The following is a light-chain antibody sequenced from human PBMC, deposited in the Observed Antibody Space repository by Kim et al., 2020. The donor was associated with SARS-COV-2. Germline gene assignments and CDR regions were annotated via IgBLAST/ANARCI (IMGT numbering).Light chain of an antibody. Sequence: GQSITISCTGSSSDVGTYTYVSWYQQHPGKAPKLIIFYVSDRPSGVSNRFSGSKSANTASLTISGLQPEDEADYYCNSYTTSSTWIFGGGTQLTVL. CDR2: YVS. CDR1: SSDVGTYTY. CDR3: NSYTTSSTWI. V-gene: IGLV2-14*03. J-gene: IGLJ2*01.